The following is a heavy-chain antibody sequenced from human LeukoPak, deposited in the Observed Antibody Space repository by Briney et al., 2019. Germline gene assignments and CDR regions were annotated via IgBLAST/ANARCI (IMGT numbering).Heavy chain of an antibody. Sequence: ASVKVSCKASGYTCTTYPINWVRQAPGQGLEWMGWINTNTGNPTYAQGLTGRFVFSLDTSVSTAYLQISSLKAEDTAVYYCARGGGLYRYCSSTSCFDTWGQGTLITVSS. V-gene: IGHV7-4-1*02. CDR3: ARGGGLYRYCSSTSCFDT. J-gene: IGHJ5*02. D-gene: IGHD2-2*01. CDR1: GYTCTTYP. CDR2: INTNTGNP.